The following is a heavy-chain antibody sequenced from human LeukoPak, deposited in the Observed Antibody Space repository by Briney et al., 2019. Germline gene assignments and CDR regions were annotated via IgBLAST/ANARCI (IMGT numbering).Heavy chain of an antibody. CDR3: ASTIGSAGTQY. D-gene: IGHD6-13*01. J-gene: IGHJ4*02. CDR2: INGDGSTI. CDR1: GFAFNGHW. V-gene: IGHV3-74*01. Sequence: PGGSLRLSCEASGFAFNGHWMHWVRQAPGKGLVWVSLINGDGSTISYADSVKGRFTISRDNAKNRLYLQMNSLGAEDTAVYYCASTIGSAGTQYWGQGTLVTVSS.